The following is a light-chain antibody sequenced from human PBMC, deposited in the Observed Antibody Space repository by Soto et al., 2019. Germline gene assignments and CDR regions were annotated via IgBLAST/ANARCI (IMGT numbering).Light chain of an antibody. Sequence: EIVMTQSPATLSVSPGERATLSCRASQSVSSNLAWYQQKPGQAPRLLIYGASTRATGIPARFSGSGSGTEFTLTISSLQSEDFAVYYCQQYNNWHLTFGGGTKGEIK. J-gene: IGKJ4*01. CDR2: GAS. V-gene: IGKV3-15*01. CDR1: QSVSSN. CDR3: QQYNNWHLT.